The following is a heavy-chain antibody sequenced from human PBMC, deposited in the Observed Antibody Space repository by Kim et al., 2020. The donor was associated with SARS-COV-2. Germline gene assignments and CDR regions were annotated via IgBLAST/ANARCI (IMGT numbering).Heavy chain of an antibody. Sequence: KGRFTISRNNSKNTLYMQMNSLRAEDTAVYYCARGAYYYDSSGYPGTFDYWGQGTLVTVSS. J-gene: IGHJ4*02. D-gene: IGHD3-22*01. CDR3: ARGAYYYDSSGYPGTFDY. V-gene: IGHV3-30*07.